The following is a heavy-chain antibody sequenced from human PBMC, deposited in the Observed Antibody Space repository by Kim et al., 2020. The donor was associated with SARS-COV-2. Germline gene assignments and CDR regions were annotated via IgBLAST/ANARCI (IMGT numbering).Heavy chain of an antibody. CDR3: ARRAYDSYGMAV. CDR2: IIPVFLTP. J-gene: IGHJ6*02. Sequence: SVKVSCKASGGAFDSNSFNWVQQAPGQGLEWMGGIIPVFLTPNYAEKFQGRVTISADVSTATAYMELNSLTSEDTAVYYCARRAYDSYGMAVWGQGTAVTVSS. V-gene: IGHV1-69*13. D-gene: IGHD3-22*01. CDR1: GGAFDSNS.